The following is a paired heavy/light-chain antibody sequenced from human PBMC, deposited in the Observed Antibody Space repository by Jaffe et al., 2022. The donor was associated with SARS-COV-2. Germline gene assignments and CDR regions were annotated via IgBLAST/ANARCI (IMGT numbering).Heavy chain of an antibody. V-gene: IGHV3-30*04. CDR2: ISYDETTK. CDR3: ARGRDIVVVIPATPADY. CDR1: GFTFTSYV. D-gene: IGHD2-15*01. Sequence: QVQVVESGGGVVQPGRSLRLSCSASGFTFTSYVMHWVRQAPGKGLEWVAVISYDETTKYYADSVKGRFTISRDNSKNTVFLQMSSLIPDDTAMYYCARGRDIVVVIPATPADYWGQGTLVTVSS. J-gene: IGHJ4*02.
Light chain of an antibody. J-gene: IGKJ1*01. V-gene: IGKV1-5*03. Sequence: DIQVTQSPATLSASVGDRVTITCRASQSIRNWLAWYQQKQGKAPKLLIYQASTLETGVPSRFSGSGSGTEFTLTISDLQPDDFASYYCQHYNSYSWTFGQGTKVEMK. CDR1: QSIRNW. CDR3: QHYNSYSWT. CDR2: QAS.